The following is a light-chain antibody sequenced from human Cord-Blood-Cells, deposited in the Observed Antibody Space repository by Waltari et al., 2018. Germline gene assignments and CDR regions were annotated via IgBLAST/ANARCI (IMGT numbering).Light chain of an antibody. CDR1: SSDVGGYNY. J-gene: IGLJ2*01. CDR2: EVS. CDR3: SSYAGSNNLV. V-gene: IGLV2-8*01. Sequence: QSALTQPPSASGSPGTSVTISCTGTSSDVGGYNYVPWYQQHPGKAPTLMIYEVSKRPSGVPDRFSGSKSGNTASLTVSGLQAEDEADYYCSSYAGSNNLVFGGGTKLTVL.